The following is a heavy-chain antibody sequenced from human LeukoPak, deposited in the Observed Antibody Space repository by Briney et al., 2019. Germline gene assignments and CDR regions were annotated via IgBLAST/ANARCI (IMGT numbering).Heavy chain of an antibody. CDR2: ITDSVGDT. J-gene: IGHJ4*02. CDR3: AKVFVSLGPTRGYSFDY. Sequence: GGSLRLSCAAFGFTVSSNYMSWVRQAPGRGLEWVSAITDSVGDTYYANPVQGRFTISRDNSRNTLYLQMNSLRAEDTAIYYCAKVFVSLGPTRGYSFDYWGQGSLVTVSS. D-gene: IGHD3-16*01. V-gene: IGHV3-23*01. CDR1: GFTVSSNY.